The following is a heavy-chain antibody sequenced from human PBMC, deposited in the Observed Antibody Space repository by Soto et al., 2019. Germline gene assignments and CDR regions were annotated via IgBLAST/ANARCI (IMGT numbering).Heavy chain of an antibody. J-gene: IGHJ6*02. V-gene: IGHV4-39*01. CDR2: IYYSGST. CDR1: GGSISSSSYY. D-gene: IGHD1-26*01. Sequence: SETLSLTCTVSGGSISSSSYYWGWIRQPPGKGLEWTGSIYYSGSTYYNPSLKSRVTISVDTSKNQFPLKLSSVTAADTAVYYCARQGSGSYPSYYYYYGMDVWGQGTTVTVSS. CDR3: ARQGSGSYPSYYYYYGMDV.